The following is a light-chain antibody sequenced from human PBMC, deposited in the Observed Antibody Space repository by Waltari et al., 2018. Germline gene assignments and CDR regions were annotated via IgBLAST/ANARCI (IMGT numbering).Light chain of an antibody. CDR3: AVWDASLIVL. V-gene: IGLV1-47*01. Sequence: QSMLTQPPSASGTPGQRVTISCSGCNSNLGQNPVFRYQHFPGSAPKLIIYKSSQRASGVPDRFSGSKSGTSASLAISGLRSEDEAEYYCAVWDASLIVLFGGGTKLTVL. CDR2: KSS. J-gene: IGLJ2*01. CDR1: NSNLGQNP.